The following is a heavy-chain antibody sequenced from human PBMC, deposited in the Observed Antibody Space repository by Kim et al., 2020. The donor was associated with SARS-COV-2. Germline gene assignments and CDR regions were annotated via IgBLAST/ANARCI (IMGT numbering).Heavy chain of an antibody. CDR1: GYTFTGSR. Sequence: ASVKVSCKASGYTFTGSRIHWVRQAPGQGLEWMGWINTDSGDTNYAEHPKGRVNMTRDTSISTAYMELSRLTSADTAVYYCAKYYYSSSGPDFDYWGQGTLITVSS. J-gene: IGHJ4*02. V-gene: IGHV1-2*02. D-gene: IGHD3-22*01. CDR2: INTDSGDT. CDR3: AKYYYSSSGPDFDY.